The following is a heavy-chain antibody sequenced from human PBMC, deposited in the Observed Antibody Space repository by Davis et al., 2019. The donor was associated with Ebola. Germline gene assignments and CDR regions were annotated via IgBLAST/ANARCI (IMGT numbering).Heavy chain of an antibody. J-gene: IGHJ6*02. Sequence: ASVKVSCKASGYTFTSYGISWVRQAPGQGLEWMGWMNPNSGNTGYAQKFQGRVTMTRNTSISTAYMELSSLRSEDTAVYYCARVIDGDFYYYGMDVWGQGTTVTVSS. CDR3: ARVIDGDFYYYGMDV. D-gene: IGHD4-17*01. V-gene: IGHV1-8*02. CDR1: GYTFTSYG. CDR2: MNPNSGNT.